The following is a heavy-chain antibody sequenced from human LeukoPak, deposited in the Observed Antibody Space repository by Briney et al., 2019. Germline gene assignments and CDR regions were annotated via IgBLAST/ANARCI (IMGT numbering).Heavy chain of an antibody. Sequence: SETLSLTCTVSGGSISSYYWSWIRQPPGKGLEWIGYIYYSGSTNYNPSLKSRVTISVDTSKNQFSLKLSSVTAADTAVYYCAMKAVPRPRLHYAFDFWGQGTVVSVSS. CDR1: GGSISSYY. D-gene: IGHD5-24*01. CDR3: AMKAVPRPRLHYAFDF. J-gene: IGHJ3*01. CDR2: IYYSGST. V-gene: IGHV4-59*01.